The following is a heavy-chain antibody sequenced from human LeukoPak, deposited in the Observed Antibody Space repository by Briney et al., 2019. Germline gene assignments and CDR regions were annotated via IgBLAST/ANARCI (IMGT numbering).Heavy chain of an antibody. Sequence: AASVKVSCKASGATFSSYGISWVRQAPGQGLEWMGGIIPTLETTNYAQKFQGRVTITTDESTTTAYMELSSLRSEDTAVYYCARAHIVVIPAMYYFDYWGQGTLVTVSS. CDR3: ARAHIVVIPAMYYFDY. CDR2: IIPTLETT. D-gene: IGHD2-2*01. V-gene: IGHV1-69*05. J-gene: IGHJ4*02. CDR1: GATFSSYG.